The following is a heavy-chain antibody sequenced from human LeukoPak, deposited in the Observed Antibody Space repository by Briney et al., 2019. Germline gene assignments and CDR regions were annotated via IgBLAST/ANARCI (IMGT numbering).Heavy chain of an antibody. J-gene: IGHJ4*02. CDR2: VWYDGNNR. V-gene: IGHV3-33*01. CDR1: GFTFRSYG. CDR3: ARGSGAAAGAFDY. Sequence: GRSLRLSCAASGFTFRSYGMHWVRQAPGKGLEWGAIVWYDGNNRYYADSVKGRFTVSRDNSKDTVSLQLNSLRAEDTAVYYCARGSGAAAGAFDYWGQGTLVTVPS. D-gene: IGHD6-13*01.